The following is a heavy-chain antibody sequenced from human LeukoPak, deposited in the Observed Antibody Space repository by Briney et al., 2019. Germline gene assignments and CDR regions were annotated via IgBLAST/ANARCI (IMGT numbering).Heavy chain of an antibody. J-gene: IGHJ6*02. V-gene: IGHV1-2*02. Sequence: GASVKVSCKASGYTFTGYYMHWVRQAPGQGLEWMGWISPNSGGTKSAQKFQGTVTMTRDTSISTAYMELSSLRSDDTAVYYCARDQADSSSWYYYYGMDVWGQGTTVTVSS. CDR1: GYTFTGYY. CDR3: ARDQADSSSWYYYYGMDV. D-gene: IGHD6-13*01. CDR2: ISPNSGGT.